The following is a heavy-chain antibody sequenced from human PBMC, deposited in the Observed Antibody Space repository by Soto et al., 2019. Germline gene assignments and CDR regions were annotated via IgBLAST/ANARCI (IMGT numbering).Heavy chain of an antibody. CDR1: GGTFSSYA. D-gene: IGHD6-25*01. CDR3: ARDLSLAAESYFDY. CDR2: INPDNGNT. V-gene: IGHV1-18*01. Sequence: ASVKVSCKASGGTFSSYAISWVRQAPGQGLEWMGWINPDNGNTKSSQKFQDRVTMTRDTSTSTVYMELSSLRSEDTAVYYCARDLSLAAESYFDYWGQGTLVTVSS. J-gene: IGHJ4*02.